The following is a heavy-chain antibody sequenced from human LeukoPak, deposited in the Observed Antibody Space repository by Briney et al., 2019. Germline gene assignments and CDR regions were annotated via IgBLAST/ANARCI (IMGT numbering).Heavy chain of an antibody. CDR3: ARDTESDFDY. V-gene: IGHV1-3*01. J-gene: IGHJ4*02. Sequence: SVKVSCKASGYTFTSYAIHWVRQAPGQRLEWMGWINAGKGNREYSQKFQGRVTITVDTSASTAYMELSSLRSEDTAVYYCARDTESDFDYWGQGTLVTVSS. CDR2: INAGKGNR. CDR1: GYTFTSYA.